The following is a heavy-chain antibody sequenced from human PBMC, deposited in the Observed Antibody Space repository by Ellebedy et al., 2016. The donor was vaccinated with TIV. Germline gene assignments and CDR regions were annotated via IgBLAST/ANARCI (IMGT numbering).Heavy chain of an antibody. Sequence: MPSETLSLTCAVYGGSFSDYSWTWIRQPPGKGLEWIGDINHSGSTNYNPSFKSRVSISVDTSKNQFSLKLSSVTAADTAVYYCARKYYYDSSAFYYWGQGTLVTVSS. CDR1: GGSFSDYS. V-gene: IGHV4-34*01. CDR3: ARKYYYDSSAFYY. D-gene: IGHD3-22*01. CDR2: INHSGST. J-gene: IGHJ4*02.